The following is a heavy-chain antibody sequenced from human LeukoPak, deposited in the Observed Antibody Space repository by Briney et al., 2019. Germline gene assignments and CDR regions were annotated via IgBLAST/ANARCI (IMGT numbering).Heavy chain of an antibody. J-gene: IGHJ4*02. CDR3: ASARRYFDWLLYSGVDY. V-gene: IGHV3-21*01. CDR2: ISSTSSYI. Sequence: GGSLRLSCAASGFTFSSYSMNWVRQAPGKGLEWVSSISSTSSYIYYADSVKGRFTISRDNAKNSLYLQMNSLRAEDTAVYYCASARRYFDWLLYSGVDYWGQGTLVTVSS. CDR1: GFTFSSYS. D-gene: IGHD3-9*01.